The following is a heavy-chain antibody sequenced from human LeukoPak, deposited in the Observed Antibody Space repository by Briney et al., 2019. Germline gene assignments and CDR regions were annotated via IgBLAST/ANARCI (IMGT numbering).Heavy chain of an antibody. V-gene: IGHV3-73*01. D-gene: IGHD6-6*01. CDR1: GFTFSGSA. CDR2: IRSKANSYAT. CDR3: TRPARPFDY. J-gene: IGHJ4*02. Sequence: GGSLRLSCAASGFTFSGSAMHWVRQASGKGLEWVDRIRSKANSYATAYAASVKGRFTISRDDSKNTAYLQMNSLKTEDTAVYYCTRPARPFDYWGQGTLVTVSS.